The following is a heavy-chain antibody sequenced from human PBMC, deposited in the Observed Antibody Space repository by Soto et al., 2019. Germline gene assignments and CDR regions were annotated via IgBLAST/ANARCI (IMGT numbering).Heavy chain of an antibody. J-gene: IGHJ4*02. CDR3: ARSASMITFGGVIVGGTFDY. Sequence: QVQLQESGPGLVKPSQTLSLTCTVSGGSISSGDYYWSWIRQPPGKGLEWIGYIYYSGSTYYNPSLKSRVTISVDTSKNQFSLKLSSVTAADTAVYYCARSASMITFGGVIVGGTFDYWGQGTLVTVSS. CDR2: IYYSGST. CDR1: GGSISSGDYY. V-gene: IGHV4-30-4*01. D-gene: IGHD3-16*02.